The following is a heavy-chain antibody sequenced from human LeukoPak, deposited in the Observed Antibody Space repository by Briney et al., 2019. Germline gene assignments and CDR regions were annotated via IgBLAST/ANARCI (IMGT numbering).Heavy chain of an antibody. V-gene: IGHV4-39*07. CDR3: ASSRAYYDILTGYYSAEYFQH. CDR1: GGSISSSSYY. J-gene: IGHJ1*01. CDR2: IYYSGST. D-gene: IGHD3-9*01. Sequence: SETLSLTCTVSGGSISSSSYYWGWIRQPPGKGLEWIGSIYYSGSTYYNPSLKSRVTISVDTSKNQFSLKLSSVTAADTAVYYCASSRAYYDILTGYYSAEYFQHWGQGTLVTVSS.